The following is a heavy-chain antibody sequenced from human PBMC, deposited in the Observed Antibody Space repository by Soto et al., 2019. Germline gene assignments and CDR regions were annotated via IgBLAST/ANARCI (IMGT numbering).Heavy chain of an antibody. CDR3: ARLRDCSGGSCSLEPFDY. CDR2: VYPADSDT. Sequence: GESLKISCKGSGYRFTTYWIAWVRQMPGKGLEWMGSVYPADSDTRYSPSFQGQATISADKSISTAYLQWSSLKASDTSIYYCARLRDCSGGSCSLEPFDYWGQGTLVTVSS. J-gene: IGHJ4*02. CDR1: GYRFTTYW. D-gene: IGHD2-15*01. V-gene: IGHV5-51*01.